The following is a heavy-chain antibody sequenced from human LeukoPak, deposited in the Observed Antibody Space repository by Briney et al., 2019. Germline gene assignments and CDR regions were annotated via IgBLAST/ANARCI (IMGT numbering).Heavy chain of an antibody. CDR2: ISYDGSNK. V-gene: IGHV3-30-3*01. J-gene: IGHJ4*02. CDR1: GFTFSSYA. Sequence: PGGSLRLSCAASGFTFSSYAMHWVRQAPGKGLEWVAVISYDGSNKYYADSVKGRFTISRDNSKNTLYLQMNSLRAEDTAVYYCAREEPLLYWGDYWGQGTLVTVSS. D-gene: IGHD2-2*02. CDR3: AREEPLLYWGDY.